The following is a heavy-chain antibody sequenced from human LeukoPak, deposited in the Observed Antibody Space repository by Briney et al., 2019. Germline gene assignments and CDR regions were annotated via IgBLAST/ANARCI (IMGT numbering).Heavy chain of an antibody. CDR3: TRESGPYCPFGY. CDR1: GGSITSTNW. D-gene: IGHD1-26*01. J-gene: IGHJ4*02. CDR2: ISLTGRT. V-gene: IGHV4-4*02. Sequence: SETLSLTCGVSGGSITSTNWWSWVRQPPGQGLEWIGEISLTGRTNYNPSLIGRVIMSLDESRNQLSLTLTSVTAADTAMYYCTRESGPYCPFGYWGQGTLVTVSS.